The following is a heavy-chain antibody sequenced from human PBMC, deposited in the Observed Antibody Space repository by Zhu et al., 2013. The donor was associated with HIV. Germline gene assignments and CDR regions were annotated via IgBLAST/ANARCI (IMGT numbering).Heavy chain of an antibody. CDR2: INHSGST. CDR3: ARGGFGDYGSGSYPHYFDY. CDR1: GGSFSGYY. D-gene: IGHD3-10*01. V-gene: IGHV4-34*01. Sequence: QVQLQQWGAGLLKPSETLSLTCAVYGGSFSGYYWSWIRQPPGKGLEWIGEINHSGSTNYNPSLKSRVTISVDTSKNQFSLKLSSVTAADTAVYYCARGGFGDYGSGSYPHYFDYWARDPGHRLL. J-gene: IGHJ4*03.